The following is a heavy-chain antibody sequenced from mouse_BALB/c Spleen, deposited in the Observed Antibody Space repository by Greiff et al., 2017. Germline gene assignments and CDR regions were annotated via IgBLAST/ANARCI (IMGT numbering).Heavy chain of an antibody. CDR3: ARGYDDAMDY. CDR2: INPSTGYT. J-gene: IGHJ4*01. V-gene: IGHV1-7*01. D-gene: IGHD2-14*01. CDR1: GYTFTSYW. Sequence: QVQLQQSGAELAKPGASVKMSCKASGYTFTSYWMHWVKQRPGQGLEWIGYINPSTGYTEYNQKFKGKATMTVDKSSSTAYMELARLTSEDSAIYYGARGYDDAMDYWGQGTSVTVSS.